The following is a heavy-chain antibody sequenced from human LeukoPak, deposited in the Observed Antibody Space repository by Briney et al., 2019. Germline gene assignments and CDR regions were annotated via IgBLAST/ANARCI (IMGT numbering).Heavy chain of an antibody. CDR2: ISSSGSTI. J-gene: IGHJ4*02. CDR1: GFTFSDYY. V-gene: IGHV3-11*01. CDR3: AKVRWELRVRYFDY. Sequence: GGSLRLSCAASGFTFSDYYMSWIRQAPGKGLEWVSYISSSGSTIYYADSVKGRFTISRDNPKNTLYLQMDSLRAEDTAIYYCAKVRWELRVRYFDYWGQGTLVTVPS. D-gene: IGHD1-26*01.